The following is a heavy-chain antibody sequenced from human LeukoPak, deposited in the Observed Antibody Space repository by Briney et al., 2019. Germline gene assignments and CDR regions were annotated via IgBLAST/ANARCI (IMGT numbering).Heavy chain of an antibody. CDR2: IIPILGIA. D-gene: IGHD2-21*01. J-gene: IGHJ4*02. CDR3: ASKSDTYCGGDCYSN. V-gene: IGHV1-69*02. CDR1: GGTFSSYT. Sequence: SVKVSCKASGGTFSSYTISWVRQAPGQGLEWMGRIIPILGIANYAQKFQGRVTITADKSTSTAYMELSSLRSEDTAVYYCASKSDTYCGGDCYSNWGQGTLVTVSS.